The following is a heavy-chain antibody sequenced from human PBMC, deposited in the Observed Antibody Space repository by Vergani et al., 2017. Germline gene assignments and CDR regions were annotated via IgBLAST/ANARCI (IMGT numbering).Heavy chain of an antibody. V-gene: IGHV4-59*08. CDR3: ARHKLAQYYFDY. J-gene: IGHJ4*02. D-gene: IGHD3-3*02. CDR1: GGSISSYY. CDR2: ISYIWRP. Sequence: QVQLQESGPGLVKPSETLSLTCTVSGGSISSYYWSWIRKPPGKGLEWIGYISYIWRPNYNPSLNSRVTISVSKSNYQFSLKLSSVTAADTAVYYCARHKLAQYYFDYWGQGTLVTVSS.